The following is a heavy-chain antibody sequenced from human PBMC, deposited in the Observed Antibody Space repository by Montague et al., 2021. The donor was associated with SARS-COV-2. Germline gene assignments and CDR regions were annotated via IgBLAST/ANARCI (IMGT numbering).Heavy chain of an antibody. CDR1: GGSISSSNW. CDR3: ALPTASARFDP. D-gene: IGHD2-2*01. CDR2: IYHSGST. V-gene: IGHV4-4*02. J-gene: IGHJ5*02. Sequence: SETLSLTCAVSGGSISSSNWWSWVRQPPGKGLEWIGDIYHSGSTNYNPSLKSRVTISLDKSKNHFSLKLSSVTAADTAVYYCALPTASARFDPWGQGTLVTVSS.